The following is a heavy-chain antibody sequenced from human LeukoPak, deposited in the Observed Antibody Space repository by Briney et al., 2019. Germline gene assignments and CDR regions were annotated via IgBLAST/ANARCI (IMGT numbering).Heavy chain of an antibody. J-gene: IGHJ4*02. D-gene: IGHD3-3*01. CDR2: ISSSSSYI. CDR1: GFTFSSYS. V-gene: IGHV3-21*01. Sequence: GGSLRLSCAASGFTFSSYSMNWDRQAPGKGLEWVSSISSSSSYIYYADSVKGRFTISRDNAKNSLYLQMNSLRAEDTAVYYCARVSGSGYYYIDYWGQGTLVTVSS. CDR3: ARVSGSGYYYIDY.